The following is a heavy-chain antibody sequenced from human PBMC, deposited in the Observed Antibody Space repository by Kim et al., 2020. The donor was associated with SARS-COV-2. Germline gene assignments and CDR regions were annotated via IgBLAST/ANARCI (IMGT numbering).Heavy chain of an antibody. D-gene: IGHD6-19*01. Sequence: DSVRGRFTISRDNSKNTLYLQMNSLRAEDTAVYYCAKPTVIAVAGNPFDYWGQGTLVTVSS. J-gene: IGHJ4*02. CDR3: AKPTVIAVAGNPFDY. V-gene: IGHV3-23*01.